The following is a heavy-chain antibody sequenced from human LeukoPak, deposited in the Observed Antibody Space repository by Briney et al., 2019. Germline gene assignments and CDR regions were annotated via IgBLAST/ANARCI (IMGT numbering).Heavy chain of an antibody. Sequence: HAGGSLRLSCAASGFSVSSYDMHWVRQAPGKGLEWVSGIGTAGDTYFPGSVKGRFTISRENAKNSLFLQMNSLRAEDTAVYYCARDQFVAAGIDPWGQGTLVTVSS. J-gene: IGHJ5*02. CDR1: GFSVSSYD. CDR2: IGTAGDT. V-gene: IGHV3-13*01. CDR3: ARDQFVAAGIDP. D-gene: IGHD6-13*01.